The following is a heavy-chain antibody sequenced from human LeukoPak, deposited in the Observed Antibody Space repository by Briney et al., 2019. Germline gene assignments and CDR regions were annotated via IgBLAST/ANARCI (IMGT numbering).Heavy chain of an antibody. CDR2: ISYDGSNK. V-gene: IGHV3-30-3*01. CDR1: GFTFSSYV. J-gene: IGHJ4*02. CDR3: ARDPLRYCSGGSCYSMDY. Sequence: GGSLRLSCAAPGFTFSSYVMHWVRQAPGKGLEWVAVISYDGSNKYYADSVKGRFTISRDNSKNTLYLQMNSLRAEDTAMYYCARDPLRYCSGGSCYSMDYWGQGTLVTVSS. D-gene: IGHD2-15*01.